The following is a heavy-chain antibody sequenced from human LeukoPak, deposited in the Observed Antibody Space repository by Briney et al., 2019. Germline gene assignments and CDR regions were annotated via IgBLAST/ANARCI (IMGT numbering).Heavy chain of an antibody. V-gene: IGHV3-48*01. D-gene: IGHD3-10*01. CDR2: INVVNGAI. Sequence: GGCLRLSCATSGFTLRYYQMNWVRQAPGKGLEWVSYINVVNGAIYYADSVKGRFTISGDIATNSVYLQMNSLRAEDTALYYCVRDGNRGYDMDVWGQGTAVTVSS. CDR3: VRDGNRGYDMDV. J-gene: IGHJ6*02. CDR1: GFTLRYYQ.